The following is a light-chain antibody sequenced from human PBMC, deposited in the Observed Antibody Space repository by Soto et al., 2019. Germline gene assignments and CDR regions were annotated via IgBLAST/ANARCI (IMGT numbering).Light chain of an antibody. CDR1: SSDFGGYTY. CDR2: DVS. V-gene: IGLV2-14*01. CDR3: SSYSSSSTLEV. Sequence: QSALTQPASVSGSPGQSITISCDVTSSDFGGYTYVSWYQQHPGKVPRLLIYDVSDRPSGVSNRFSGSKSGNTASLTISGLQAEDEADYYCSSYSSSSTLEVFGTGTKVTVL. J-gene: IGLJ1*01.